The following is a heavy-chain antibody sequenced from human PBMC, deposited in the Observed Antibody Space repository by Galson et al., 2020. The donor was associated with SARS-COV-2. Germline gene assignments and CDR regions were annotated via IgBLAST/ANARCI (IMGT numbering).Heavy chain of an antibody. Sequence: GGSLRLSCAASGFTFNSYAMHWVRQAPGKGLEWVAVISYDGSNKYYADSVKGRFTISRDNSKNTLYLQMNSLRAEDTAVYYCARGRGGYDLTGPWGQGTLVTVSS. J-gene: IGHJ5*02. D-gene: IGHD5-12*01. CDR1: GFTFNSYA. CDR3: ARGRGGYDLTGP. V-gene: IGHV3-30-3*01. CDR2: ISYDGSNK.